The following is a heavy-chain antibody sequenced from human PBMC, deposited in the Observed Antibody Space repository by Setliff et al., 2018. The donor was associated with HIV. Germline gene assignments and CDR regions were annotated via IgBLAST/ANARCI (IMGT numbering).Heavy chain of an antibody. V-gene: IGHV4-59*12. D-gene: IGHD3-16*01. CDR1: GGSFSNYY. J-gene: IGHJ3*02. CDR2: IYYSGTT. CDR3: ARELGASPHDVFDI. Sequence: PSETLSLTCAVYGGSFSNYYWTWIRQPPGKGLEWIGYIYYSGTTNYNPSLKSRVTISVDTSKNQFSLKLSSVTAADTAVYYCARELGASPHDVFDIWGQGTMVTVSS.